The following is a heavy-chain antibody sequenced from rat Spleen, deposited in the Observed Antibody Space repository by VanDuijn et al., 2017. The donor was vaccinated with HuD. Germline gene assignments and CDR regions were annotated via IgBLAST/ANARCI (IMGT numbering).Heavy chain of an antibody. CDR1: GFTFSDYG. CDR3: ARRHYGYTDYFDY. CDR2: ISYGDSSGHSGT. Sequence: EVQLVESGGGLVQPGRSLKLSCAASGFTFSDYGMAWVRQAPTKGLEWVATISYGDSSGHSGTYYRDSVKGRFTISRDTAKSTLSLQMDSLRSEDTATYYCARRHYGYTDYFDYWGQGVMVPVSS. J-gene: IGHJ2*01. V-gene: IGHV5-29*01. D-gene: IGHD1-11*01.